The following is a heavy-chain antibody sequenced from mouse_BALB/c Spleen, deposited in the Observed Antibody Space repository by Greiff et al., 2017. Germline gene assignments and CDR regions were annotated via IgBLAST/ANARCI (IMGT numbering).Heavy chain of an antibody. Sequence: QVQLKQSGPELVKPGASVKMSCKASGYTFTDYVISWVKQRTGQGLEWIGEIYPGSGSTYYNEKFKGKATLTADKSSNTAYMQLSSLTSEDSAVYFCARLGTTASDAYWGQGTLVTVSA. CDR1: GYTFTDYV. CDR3: ARLGTTASDAY. CDR2: IYPGSGST. J-gene: IGHJ3*01. D-gene: IGHD1-2*01. V-gene: IGHV1-77*01.